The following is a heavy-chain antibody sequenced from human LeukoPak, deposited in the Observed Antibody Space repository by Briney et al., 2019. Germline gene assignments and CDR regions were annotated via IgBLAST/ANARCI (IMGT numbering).Heavy chain of an antibody. J-gene: IGHJ4*02. V-gene: IGHV3-23*01. CDR3: AKDYGDYAYYHY. CDR2: ISGSGYST. CDR1: GFTFSSYA. Sequence: PGGSLRLSCAASGFTFSSYAMSWVRQAPGKGLEWVSAISGSGYSTYYADSVKGRFTISRDNSKNTLYLQTNSLRAEDTAVYYCAKDYGDYAYYHYWGQGTLVTVSS. D-gene: IGHD4-17*01.